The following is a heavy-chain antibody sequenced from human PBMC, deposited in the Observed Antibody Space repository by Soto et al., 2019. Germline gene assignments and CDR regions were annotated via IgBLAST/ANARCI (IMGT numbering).Heavy chain of an antibody. CDR2: ISHNDLT. CDR3: ARRTSSGAIAE. D-gene: IGHD2-21*01. Sequence: SETLSLTCAVSGDSVNTHDWWSCVRQPPGKRPEWIGEISHNDLTNYHPFLKTRLSFSISRDRSSLQFALSLRSVTATDTAVYFCARRTSSGAIAEWRQGKMVTVSS. CDR1: GDSVNTHDW. J-gene: IGHJ4*02. V-gene: IGHV4-4*02.